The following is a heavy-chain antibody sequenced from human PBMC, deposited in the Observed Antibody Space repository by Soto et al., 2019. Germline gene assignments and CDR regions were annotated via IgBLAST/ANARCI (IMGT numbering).Heavy chain of an antibody. CDR1: GGTFSRYA. CDR3: ASSYGSWSYLYYYYGMDV. D-gene: IGHD3-10*01. Sequence: ASVKVSCKASGGTFSRYAISWVRQAPGQGLEWVGGIIPSFGTANYAQKFQGRVTITADESTSTAYMELSSLRSEDTAVYYCASSYGSWSYLYYYYGMDVWGQGTTVTVSS. J-gene: IGHJ6*02. V-gene: IGHV1-69*13. CDR2: IIPSFGTA.